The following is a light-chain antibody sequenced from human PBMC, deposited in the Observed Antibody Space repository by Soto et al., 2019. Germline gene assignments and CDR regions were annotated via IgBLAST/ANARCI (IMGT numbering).Light chain of an antibody. CDR2: RTS. V-gene: IGKV3-15*01. Sequence: EIVMTQSPATLSLSPGERAILSCRASQSVSRNLAWYRQKPGQAPTLLIYRTSTRATGIPDRFSGSGSGTDFTLTISSLQSEDFAFYYCQQYNNWPYTFGQGTKLEIK. J-gene: IGKJ2*01. CDR1: QSVSRN. CDR3: QQYNNWPYT.